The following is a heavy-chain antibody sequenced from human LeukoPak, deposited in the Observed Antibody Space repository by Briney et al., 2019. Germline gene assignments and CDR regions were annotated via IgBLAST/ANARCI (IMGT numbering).Heavy chain of an antibody. J-gene: IGHJ3*02. V-gene: IGHV3-7*01. CDR1: EFPFNGYW. CDR2: INQDGTEK. CDR3: AKEGDYYGSGSYRDGFDI. Sequence: PGGSLRLSCAASEFPFNGYWMSWVRQAPGKGLECVANINQDGTEKYYVDSVRGRFTISRDSFKNTLYLQMNSLRPEDTAVYYCAKEGDYYGSGSYRDGFDIWGQGTRATVSS. D-gene: IGHD3-10*01.